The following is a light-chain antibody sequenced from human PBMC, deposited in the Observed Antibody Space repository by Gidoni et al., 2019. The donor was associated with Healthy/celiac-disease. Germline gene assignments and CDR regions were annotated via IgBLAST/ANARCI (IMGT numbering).Light chain of an antibody. V-gene: IGKV3-20*01. CDR2: GAA. J-gene: IGKJ3*01. CDR1: QSVSSSY. Sequence: VLTQSPGTLSLSPGERATLSCRASQSVSSSYLDWYQQKPGQTPRLLIYGAASRATGIPARCSGSGSVTDFTLTISRLEPEEFAVYYCQQSVGTFGPGTKVDI. CDR3: QQSVGT.